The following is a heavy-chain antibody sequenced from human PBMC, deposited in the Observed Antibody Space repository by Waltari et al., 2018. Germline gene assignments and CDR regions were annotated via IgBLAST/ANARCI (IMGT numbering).Heavy chain of an antibody. CDR3: ATPGETGSSSCIVDY. D-gene: IGHD6-13*01. J-gene: IGHJ4*02. CDR2: IYYSGVT. Sequence: QLQLQESGPGLVKPSETLSLTCTVSGGSISSSSYYWGWIRQPPGKGLDGSESIYYSGVTYNNPTLKRRVTISGDTSKNKFSLKRSSVTAADTAVYYCATPGETGSSSCIVDYWGQGTLVTVSS. V-gene: IGHV4-39*01. CDR1: GGSISSSSYY.